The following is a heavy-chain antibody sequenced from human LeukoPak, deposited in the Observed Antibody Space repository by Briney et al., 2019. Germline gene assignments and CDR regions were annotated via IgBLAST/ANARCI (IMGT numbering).Heavy chain of an antibody. J-gene: IGHJ5*02. V-gene: IGHV4-59*08. CDR3: ARHEDYYDSSGYRNWFDP. CDR1: GGSISSYY. Sequence: SETLSLTCTVSGGSISSYYWSWIRQPPGKGLEWIGYIYYSGSTNYNPSLKSRVTISVDTSKNQFSLKLSSVTAAGTAVYYCARHEDYYDSSGYRNWFDPWGQGTLVTVSS. D-gene: IGHD3-22*01. CDR2: IYYSGST.